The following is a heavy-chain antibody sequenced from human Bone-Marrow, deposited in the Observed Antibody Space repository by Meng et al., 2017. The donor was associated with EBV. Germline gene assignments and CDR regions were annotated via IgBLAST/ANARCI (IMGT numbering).Heavy chain of an antibody. Sequence: LGQAGAEVKKPGASVKVPCNASGYTFTSYDINWVRQATGQGLEWMGWMNPNSGNTGYAKKFQGRVTMTRNTSISTAYMELSSLRSEDTAVYYCARVLCGSCYSIDYWGQGTLVTVSS. CDR2: MNPNSGNT. CDR3: ARVLCGSCYSIDY. D-gene: IGHD2-15*01. J-gene: IGHJ4*02. V-gene: IGHV1-8*01. CDR1: GYTFTSYD.